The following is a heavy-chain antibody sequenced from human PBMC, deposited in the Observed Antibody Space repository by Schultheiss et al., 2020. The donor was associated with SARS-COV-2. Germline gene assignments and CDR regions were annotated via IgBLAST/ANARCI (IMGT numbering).Heavy chain of an antibody. CDR3: AKVHSSGWYYFDY. CDR1: GFTFSTYW. D-gene: IGHD6-19*01. CDR2: INSDGSST. J-gene: IGHJ4*02. Sequence: GGSLRLSCGASGFTFSTYWMHWVRQAPGKGLVWVSRINSDGSSTSYADSVKGRFTISRDNAKNSLYLQMNSLTTEDTAMYYCAKVHSSGWYYFDYWGQGTLVTVSS. V-gene: IGHV3-74*01.